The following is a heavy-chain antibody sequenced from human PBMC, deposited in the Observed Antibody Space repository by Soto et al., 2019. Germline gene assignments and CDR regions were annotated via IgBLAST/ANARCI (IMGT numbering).Heavy chain of an antibody. Sequence: EVQVVESGGGLVKPVGSLRLSCAGSGFSFSSYTMNWVRQAPVKGLECVASSSSNSNSKFYADLFNGRRTVSRDNDKNSVDLQMNGLGAGETGVYLCARTRLPDAIFTVYVITAMDVWGRGTTVTVAS. CDR2: SSSNSNSK. CDR3: ARTRLPDAIFTVYVITAMDV. CDR1: GFSFSSYT. V-gene: IGHV3-21*06. J-gene: IGHJ6*02. D-gene: IGHD2-8*01.